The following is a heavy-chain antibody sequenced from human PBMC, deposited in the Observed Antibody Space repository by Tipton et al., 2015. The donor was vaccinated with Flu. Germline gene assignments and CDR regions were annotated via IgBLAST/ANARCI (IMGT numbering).Heavy chain of an antibody. D-gene: IGHD6-19*01. CDR3: AKVIPELVAGLDS. CDR2: VSGGGGTR. Sequence: SLRLSCAASGFTFSIYAMSWVRQAPGKGLEWVSAVSGGGGTRYFADSVKGRFTISRDNIKNTLYLQMNSLRAEDTAVYYCAKVIPELVAGLDSWGQGTLVTVSS. CDR1: GFTFSIYA. V-gene: IGHV3-23*01. J-gene: IGHJ4*02.